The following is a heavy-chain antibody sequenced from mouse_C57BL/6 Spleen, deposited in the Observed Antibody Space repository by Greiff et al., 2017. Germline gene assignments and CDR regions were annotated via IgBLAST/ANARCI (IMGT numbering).Heavy chain of an antibody. CDR3: ARSGWLLRNAMDY. CDR2: INPNYGTT. V-gene: IGHV1-39*01. CDR1: GYSFTDYN. D-gene: IGHD2-3*01. Sequence: LEESGPELVKPGASVKISCKASGYSFTDYNMNWVQQSNGKSLEWIGVINPNYGTTSYNQTFKGKATLTVDQTASTANMQLKSLTSEDSAVYYCARSGWLLRNAMDYWGQGTSVTVSS. J-gene: IGHJ4*01.